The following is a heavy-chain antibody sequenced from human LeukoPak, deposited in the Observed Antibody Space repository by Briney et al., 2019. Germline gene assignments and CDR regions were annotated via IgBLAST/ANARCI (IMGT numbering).Heavy chain of an antibody. CDR3: ARSPYYDILTAYYEYYFDY. J-gene: IGHJ4*02. D-gene: IGHD3-9*01. V-gene: IGHV4-59*01. CDR1: GVSITSYY. Sequence: SETLSLTCTVSGVSITSYYWTWVRQPPGKGLEWIGYIYYTGSTNYNPSLKSRVTISVDTSKNQFSLKLSSVTAADTAVYYCARSPYYDILTAYYEYYFDYWGQGTLVTVSS. CDR2: IYYTGST.